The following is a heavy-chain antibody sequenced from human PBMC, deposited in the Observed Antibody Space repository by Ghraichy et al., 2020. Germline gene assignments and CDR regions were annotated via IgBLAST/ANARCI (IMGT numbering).Heavy chain of an antibody. Sequence: LSLTCAASGFTFSSHGMTWVRQAPGKGPEWVSAISASGDYTVYADSVKGRFTISRDNSKNTMYLQMNSLGAEDTAVYYCAKIGVIGLWYFDLWGRGTLVTVSS. V-gene: IGHV3-23*01. CDR1: GFTFSSHG. D-gene: IGHD3-10*01. CDR3: AKIGVIGLWYFDL. CDR2: ISASGDYT. J-gene: IGHJ2*01.